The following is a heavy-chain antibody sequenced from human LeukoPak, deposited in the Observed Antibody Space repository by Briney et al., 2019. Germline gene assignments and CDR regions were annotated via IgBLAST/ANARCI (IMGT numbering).Heavy chain of an antibody. D-gene: IGHD3-10*01. CDR1: GGSISSYY. J-gene: IGHJ3*02. Sequence: PSETLSLTCTVSGGSISSYYWGWIRQPPGKGLEWIGYIYNSGSTNYNPSLKSRVTISVDTSKNQFSLKLSSVTAADTAVYYCARELLWFGDPAGAFDIWGQGTMVTVSS. CDR3: ARELLWFGDPAGAFDI. V-gene: IGHV4-59*01. CDR2: IYNSGST.